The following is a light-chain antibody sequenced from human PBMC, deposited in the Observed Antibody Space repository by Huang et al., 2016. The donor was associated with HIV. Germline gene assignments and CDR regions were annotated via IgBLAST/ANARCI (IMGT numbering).Light chain of an antibody. J-gene: IGKJ2*01. CDR2: HAS. V-gene: IGKV1-33*01. CDR1: QDMRNY. CDR3: QQYDNLYT. Sequence: DIQMTQSPSSLSASVGDRVTITCQASQDMRNYLNWYQQKPGKAPKVLIYHASNLEIGVPSRFSANGSGTDFTFTISGLQAEDIATYYCQQYDNLYTFGQGTKLEIK.